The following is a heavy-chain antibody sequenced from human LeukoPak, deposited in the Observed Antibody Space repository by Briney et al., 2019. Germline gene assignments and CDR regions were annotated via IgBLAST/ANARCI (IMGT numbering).Heavy chain of an antibody. J-gene: IGHJ3*02. V-gene: IGHV1-69*04. CDR2: IIPILGIA. Sequence: ASVKVSCKASVGTFSSYAISWVRQAPGQGLEWMGRIIPILGIANYAQKFQGRVTITADKSTSAAYMELSRLRSEDTAVYYCARRDYDILTGLTNRAFDIWGQGTMVTVSS. CDR1: VGTFSSYA. CDR3: ARRDYDILTGLTNRAFDI. D-gene: IGHD3-9*01.